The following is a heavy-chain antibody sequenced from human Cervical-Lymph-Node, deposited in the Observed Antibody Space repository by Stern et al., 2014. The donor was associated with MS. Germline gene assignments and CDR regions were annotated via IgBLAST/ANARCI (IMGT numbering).Heavy chain of an antibody. D-gene: IGHD3-10*01. J-gene: IGHJ4*02. V-gene: IGHV4-39*01. Sequence: QVQLQESGPGLVKPSETLSLTCTVSGGSVGSSSFHWGWIRQSPGKGLEWIGTLHYNGNAFYNPSLKSRVTISIDTPRNQFSLIMTSVTAADTAEYYCARNDAWFRNFDFWGQGTLLTVAS. CDR3: ARNDAWFRNFDF. CDR2: LHYNGNA. CDR1: GGSVGSSSFH.